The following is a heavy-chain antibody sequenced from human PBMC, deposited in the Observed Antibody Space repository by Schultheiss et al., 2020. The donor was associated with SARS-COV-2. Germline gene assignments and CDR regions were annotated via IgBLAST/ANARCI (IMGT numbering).Heavy chain of an antibody. CDR1: GGSFSGYY. V-gene: IGHV4-34*01. CDR2: INHSGST. J-gene: IGHJ5*02. D-gene: IGHD3-3*01. CDR3: ARGRPDYDFWSGLGVGFDP. Sequence: SETLSLTCAVYGGSFSGYYWSWIRQPPGKGLEWIGEINHSGSTNYNPSLKSRVTISVDTSKNQFSLKLSSVTAADTAVYYCARGRPDYDFWSGLGVGFDPWGQGTLVTVSS.